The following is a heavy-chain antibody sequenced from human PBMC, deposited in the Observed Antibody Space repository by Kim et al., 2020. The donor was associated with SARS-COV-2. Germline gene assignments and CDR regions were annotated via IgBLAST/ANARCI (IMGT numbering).Heavy chain of an antibody. CDR2: TYYKSEWIF. D-gene: IGHD2-2*01. J-gene: IGHJ5*02. Sequence: SQTLSLTCTISGDHVSNNAGWNWIRQSPSRGLEWLGRTYYKSEWIFNYAASLRGRVTISPDTSKNQFSLQLKLVTPEDTAVYYCASEPLGPPTRYETWGQVILVTVSS. CDR1: GDHVSNNAG. CDR3: ASEPLGPPTRYET. V-gene: IGHV6-1*01.